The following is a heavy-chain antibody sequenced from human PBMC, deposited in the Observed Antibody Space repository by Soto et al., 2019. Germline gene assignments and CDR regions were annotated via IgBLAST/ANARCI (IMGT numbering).Heavy chain of an antibody. Sequence: LRLSCAASGFAFSNYAMHWVRQAPGKGLEWVSSISTSIDATYYADSVKGRFTISRDDSKNTLYLQMNSLRAGDSAVYYCAKDRTVAARNFDYWGQGTQVTVSS. CDR3: AKDRTVAARNFDY. CDR1: GFAFSNYA. D-gene: IGHD6-6*01. CDR2: ISTSIDAT. J-gene: IGHJ4*02. V-gene: IGHV3-23*01.